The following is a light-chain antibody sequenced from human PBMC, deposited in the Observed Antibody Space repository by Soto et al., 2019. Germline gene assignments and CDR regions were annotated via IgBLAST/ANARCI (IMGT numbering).Light chain of an antibody. CDR2: EVS. V-gene: IGLV2-14*01. CDR1: NSDVGSSRY. J-gene: IGLJ3*02. Sequence: QSALTQPASVSGSPGQSITIPCTGTNSDVGSSRYVSWYQHHPDKAPKLIIYEVSYRPSGVSDRFSASKSGNTASLTISGLQAEDEADYYCSSYSSISTLLFGGGTKLTVL. CDR3: SSYSSISTLL.